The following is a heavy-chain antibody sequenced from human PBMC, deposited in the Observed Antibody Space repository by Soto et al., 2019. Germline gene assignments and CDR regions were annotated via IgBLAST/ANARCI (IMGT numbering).Heavy chain of an antibody. J-gene: IGHJ4*02. CDR2: INHSGST. CDR1: GGAFSGYY. V-gene: IGHV4-34*01. D-gene: IGHD6-19*01. CDR3: ARGSFNRAVAAFDY. Sequence: PSETLSLTCAVNGGAFSGYYWSWIRQPPGKGLEWIGEINHSGSTNYNPSLKSRVTRSVDTSKNQFSLKLSSVTAADTALYYCARGSFNRAVAAFDYWTQGTLVTVS.